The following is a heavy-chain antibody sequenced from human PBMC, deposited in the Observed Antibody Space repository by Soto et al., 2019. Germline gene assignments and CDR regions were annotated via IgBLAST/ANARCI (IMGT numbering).Heavy chain of an antibody. CDR3: ARGLWGYYGSGSYAFDI. V-gene: IGHV4-31*03. Sequence: TLYLTCNVSGCSISSGGYYWSWIRPHPGKGLEWIGYIYYSGSTYYNPSLKSRVTISVDTSKNQFSLKLSSVTAADTAVYYCARGLWGYYGSGSYAFDIWGQGTMVTV. J-gene: IGHJ3*02. CDR2: IYYSGST. D-gene: IGHD3-10*01. CDR1: GCSISSGGYY.